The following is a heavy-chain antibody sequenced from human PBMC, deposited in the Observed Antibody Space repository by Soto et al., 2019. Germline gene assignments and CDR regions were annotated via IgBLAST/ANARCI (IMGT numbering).Heavy chain of an antibody. V-gene: IGHV3-23*01. D-gene: IGHD2-2*01. J-gene: IGHJ5*02. CDR1: GFTFSSYA. CDR3: AKDGPYCSSTSCYASGWFDP. CDR2: ISGSGGST. Sequence: GGSLRLSCAASGFTFSSYAMSWVRQAPGKGLEWVSAISGSGGSTYYADSVKGRFTISKDNSKNTLYLQMNSLRAEDTAVYYCAKDGPYCSSTSCYASGWFDPWGQGTLVTVSS.